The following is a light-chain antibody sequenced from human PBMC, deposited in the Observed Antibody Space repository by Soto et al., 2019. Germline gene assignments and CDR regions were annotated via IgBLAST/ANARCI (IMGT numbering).Light chain of an antibody. J-gene: IGKJ1*01. CDR2: GAS. V-gene: IGKV3-15*01. CDR3: QYYNNWPRRT. Sequence: EIVMTQSPATLSVSPGETATLSCRASQSVSSNLAWYQQKPGQAPRLLIYGASTRATGIPARFSGSGSGTDCNITISSLQSEEYAVYYCQYYNNWPRRTCGQGTKVEIK. CDR1: QSVSSN.